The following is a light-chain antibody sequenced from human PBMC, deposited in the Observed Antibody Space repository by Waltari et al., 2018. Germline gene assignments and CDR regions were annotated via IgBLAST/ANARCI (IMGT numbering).Light chain of an antibody. J-gene: IGKJ4*01. Sequence: DIQMTQSPSTLSASVGDRVTMTCRASQRIDRWLAWYQQKPGKAPRVIIYESSTLENGVSSRFSGSGFGTEFTLTINNLQPDDFATYYCQQYHSDLLSFGGGTRVEI. CDR1: QRIDRW. V-gene: IGKV1-5*03. CDR2: ESS. CDR3: QQYHSDLLS.